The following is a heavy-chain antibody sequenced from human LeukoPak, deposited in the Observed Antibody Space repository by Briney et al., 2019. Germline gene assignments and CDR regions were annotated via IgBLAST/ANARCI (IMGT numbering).Heavy chain of an antibody. Sequence: SETLSLTCTVSGGSISSYYWSWIRQPPGKGLEWIGYIYYSGSTNYNPSLKSRVTISVDTSKNQFSLKLSSVTAADTAVYYCARGYYYFDYWGQGTLVTVSS. CDR2: IYYSGST. V-gene: IGHV4-59*12. CDR3: ARGYYYFDY. CDR1: GGSISSYY. J-gene: IGHJ4*02. D-gene: IGHD2-21*01.